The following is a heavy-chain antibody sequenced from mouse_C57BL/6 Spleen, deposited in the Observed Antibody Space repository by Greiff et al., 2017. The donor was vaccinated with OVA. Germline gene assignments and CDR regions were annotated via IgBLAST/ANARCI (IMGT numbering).Heavy chain of an antibody. CDR3: ARKRDDGYLDY. D-gene: IGHD2-3*01. CDR2: ICPGGGT. Sequence: QVQLKESGPGLVAPSQSLSITCTVSGFSLTSYAISWVRQPPGKGLEWLGVICPGGGTNYNSALKSRLSISKDNSTSQVFLKMNSLQTDDTARYYCARKRDDGYLDYWGQGTTLTVSS. V-gene: IGHV2-9-1*01. CDR1: GFSLTSYA. J-gene: IGHJ2*01.